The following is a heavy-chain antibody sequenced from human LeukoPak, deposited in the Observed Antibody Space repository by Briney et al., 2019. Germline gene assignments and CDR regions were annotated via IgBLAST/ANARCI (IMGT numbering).Heavy chain of an antibody. CDR2: ISGSGGST. V-gene: IGHV3-23*01. CDR1: GFTFSSYA. J-gene: IGHJ5*02. CDR3: PKDTLESSTSFNWFDP. Sequence: PGGSLRLSCAASGFTFSSYAMSWVRQAPGKGLEWVSAISGSGGSTYYADSVKGRFTISRDNSKNTLYLQMNSLRAEDTAVYYCPKDTLESSTSFNWFDPWGQGTLVTVSS. D-gene: IGHD2-2*01.